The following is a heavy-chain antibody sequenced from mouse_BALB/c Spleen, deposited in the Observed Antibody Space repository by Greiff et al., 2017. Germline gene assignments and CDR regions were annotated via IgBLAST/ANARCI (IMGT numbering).Heavy chain of an antibody. D-gene: IGHD2-4*01. CDR2: IWAGGST. J-gene: IGHJ4*01. CDR1: GFSLTSYG. V-gene: IGHV2-9*02. Sequence: VKLVESGPGLVAPSQSLSITCTVSGFSLTSYGVHWVRQPPGKGLEWLGVIWAGGSTNYNSALMSRLSISKDNSKSQVFLKMNSLQTDDTAMYYCARAYDYGGYAMDYWGQGTSVTVSS. CDR3: ARAYDYGGYAMDY.